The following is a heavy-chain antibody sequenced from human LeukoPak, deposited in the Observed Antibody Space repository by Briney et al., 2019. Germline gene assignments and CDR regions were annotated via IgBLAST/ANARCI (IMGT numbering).Heavy chain of an antibody. CDR3: AKEVRPYGYYDSSGYYDY. Sequence: GGSLRLSCAASGFTFSSYWMSWVRQAPGKGLEWVSAISGSGGSTYYADSVKGRFTISRDNSKNTLYLQINSLRAEDTAVYYCAKEVRPYGYYDSSGYYDYWGQGTLVTVSS. D-gene: IGHD3-22*01. CDR2: ISGSGGST. CDR1: GFTFSSYW. J-gene: IGHJ4*02. V-gene: IGHV3-23*01.